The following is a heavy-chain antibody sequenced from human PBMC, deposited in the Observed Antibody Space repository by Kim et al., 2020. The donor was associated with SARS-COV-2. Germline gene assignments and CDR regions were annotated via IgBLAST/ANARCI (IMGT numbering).Heavy chain of an antibody. CDR2: IWSDGSIE. CDR1: GFTFSDYG. D-gene: IGHD2-21*01. J-gene: IGHJ4*02. V-gene: IGHV3-33*01. Sequence: GGSLRLSCVASGFTFSDYGMHWVRQAPGKGLEWVAVIWSDGSIEYYADSVKGRISISRDNSKSTLYLQMNSLRAEDTAIYHCARAHIIAGNYFDYWGQGTLVTVSS. CDR3: ARAHIIAGNYFDY.